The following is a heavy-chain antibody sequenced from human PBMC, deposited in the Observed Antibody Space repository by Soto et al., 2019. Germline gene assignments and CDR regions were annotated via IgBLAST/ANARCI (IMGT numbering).Heavy chain of an antibody. CDR1: GYTLTSYG. CDR2: LSTYNGNT. D-gene: IGHD3-10*01. Sequence: QVQLVQSGAEVKKPGASVKVSCKASGYTLTSYGISWVRQAPGQGLEWMGWLSTYNGNTNYAQKLQGRVTMTTDTSTSTVYMELRSLRSDDTAVYYCAKEGGVGVYSFDYWGQGTLVTVSS. CDR3: AKEGGVGVYSFDY. J-gene: IGHJ4*02. V-gene: IGHV1-18*01.